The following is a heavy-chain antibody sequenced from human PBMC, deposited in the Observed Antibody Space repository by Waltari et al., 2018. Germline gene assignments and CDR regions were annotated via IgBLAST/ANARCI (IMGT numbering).Heavy chain of an antibody. CDR2: IRFDGIEE. J-gene: IGHJ4*02. CDR3: ARDLRDHYFDY. D-gene: IGHD2-21*01. Sequence: QVQLVESGGGVVQPGGSRRLSCGASGFSCKSYGMHWVRQAPGKGLEWVAIIRFDGIEEYYSDSVQGRFTISRDTSKNTLYLQMNSLRPEDTAIYYCARDLRDHYFDYWGQGTLVTVSS. CDR1: GFSCKSYG. V-gene: IGHV3-30*02.